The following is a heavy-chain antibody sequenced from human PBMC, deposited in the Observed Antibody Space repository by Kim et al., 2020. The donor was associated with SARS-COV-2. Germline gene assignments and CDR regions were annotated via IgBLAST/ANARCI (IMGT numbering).Heavy chain of an antibody. CDR2: ISGDGGST. J-gene: IGHJ5*02. V-gene: IGHV3-43*02. CDR1: GFTFDDYA. CDR3: AKDNYVAAATDNWFDP. Sequence: GGSLRLSCAASGFTFDDYAMHWVRQAPGKGLEWVSLISGDGGSTYYADSVKGRFTISRDNSKNSLYLQMNSLRTEDTALYYCAKDNYVAAATDNWFDPWGQGTLVTVSS. D-gene: IGHD6-13*01.